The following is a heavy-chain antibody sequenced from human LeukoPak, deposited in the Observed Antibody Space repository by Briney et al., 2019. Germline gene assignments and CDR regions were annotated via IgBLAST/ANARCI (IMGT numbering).Heavy chain of an antibody. Sequence: ASVKVSCKASGYTFTSYDINWVRQATGQGLEWMGWMNPNSSNTGYAQKFQGRVTMTRNTSISTAYMELSSLRSEDTAVYYCARGRYDYVWGSYRPGAFDIWGQGTMVTVSS. CDR1: GYTFTSYD. CDR2: MNPNSSNT. V-gene: IGHV1-8*01. J-gene: IGHJ3*02. CDR3: ARGRYDYVWGSYRPGAFDI. D-gene: IGHD3-16*02.